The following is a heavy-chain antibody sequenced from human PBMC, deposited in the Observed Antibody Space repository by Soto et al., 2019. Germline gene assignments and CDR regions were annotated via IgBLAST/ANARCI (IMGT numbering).Heavy chain of an antibody. J-gene: IGHJ4*02. Sequence: PSETLSLTCAVSGGSISSSNWWSWVRQPPGKGLEWIGEIYHSGGTNYNPSLQSRVTISVDKSKNQFSLKLSSVTAADTAVYYCARGDEFLNLGHFDYWGQGTLVTVSS. V-gene: IGHV4-4*02. CDR1: GGSISSSNW. CDR3: ARGDEFLNLGHFDY. D-gene: IGHD3-10*01. CDR2: IYHSGGT.